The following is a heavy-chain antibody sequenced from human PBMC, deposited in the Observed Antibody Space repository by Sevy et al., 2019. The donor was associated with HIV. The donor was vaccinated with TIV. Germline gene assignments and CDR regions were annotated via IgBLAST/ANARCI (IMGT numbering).Heavy chain of an antibody. CDR1: GFTFSSYG. CDR3: AKEVAAAGTTALGY. D-gene: IGHD6-13*01. J-gene: IGHJ4*02. V-gene: IGHV3-33*06. CDR2: IWYDGSNK. Sequence: GGSLRLSCAASGFTFSSYGMHWVRQAPGKGLEWVAVIWYDGSNKYYADSVKGRFTISRDNSKNTLYLQMNSLRAEDTAVYYCAKEVAAAGTTALGYWGQGTLVTVSS.